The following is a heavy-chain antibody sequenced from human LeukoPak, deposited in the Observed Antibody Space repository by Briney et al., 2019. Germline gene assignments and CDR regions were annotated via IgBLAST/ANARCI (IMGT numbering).Heavy chain of an antibody. V-gene: IGHV1-46*01. CDR2: INPSGGST. Sequence: ASVKVSCKASGYTFTGYYMHWVRQAPGQGLEWMGIINPSGGSTSYAQKFQGRVTMTRDTSTSTVYMELSSLRSEDTAVYYCARSKPYYYGSGTDYGMDVWGQGTTVTVSS. J-gene: IGHJ6*02. CDR1: GYTFTGYY. CDR3: ARSKPYYYGSGTDYGMDV. D-gene: IGHD3-10*01.